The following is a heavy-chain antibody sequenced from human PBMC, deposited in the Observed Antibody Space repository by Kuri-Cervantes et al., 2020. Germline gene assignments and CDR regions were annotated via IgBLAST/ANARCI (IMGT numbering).Heavy chain of an antibody. J-gene: IGHJ6*03. CDR1: GFTFSSYW. V-gene: IGHV3-74*01. Sequence: GESLKISCAASGFTFSSYWMHWVRQAPGKGLVWVSRINSDGSSTSYADSVKGRFTISRDNSKNTLYLQMNSLRAEDTAVYYCAKDGYCSSTSCYGPGYMDVWGKGTTVTVSS. CDR2: INSDGSST. D-gene: IGHD2-2*03. CDR3: AKDGYCSSTSCYGPGYMDV.